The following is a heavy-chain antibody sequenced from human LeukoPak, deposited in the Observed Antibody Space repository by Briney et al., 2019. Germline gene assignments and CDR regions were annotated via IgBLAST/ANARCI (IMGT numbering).Heavy chain of an antibody. Sequence: GGALRLSCAASGFTFSSYWMSWVRQAPGKGLEWVANIKQDGREKYYVDSVKGRFTISRDNAKNSLYRQMKSLRAEDTAVYYCARDQLSGHCSGGSCYSYYYYYMDVWGKGTTVTVSS. CDR3: ARDQLSGHCSGGSCYSYYYYYMDV. D-gene: IGHD2-15*01. CDR1: GFTFSSYW. CDR2: IKQDGREK. J-gene: IGHJ6*03. V-gene: IGHV3-7*01.